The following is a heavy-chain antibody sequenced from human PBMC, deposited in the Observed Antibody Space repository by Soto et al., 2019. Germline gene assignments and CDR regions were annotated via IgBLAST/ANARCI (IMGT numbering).Heavy chain of an antibody. CDR3: ARDNGRPQLGGNYYYITDV. V-gene: IGHV1-69*12. CDR2: IIPLFRTP. CDR1: GGTFSSYA. Sequence: QVQLVQSGAEVKEPGSSVKVSCQASGGTFSSYALSWVRQAPVQGLEWMGGIIPLFRTPDYAQKFQGRVTITADESTSTAYMELSSLRSEDTAIYYCARDNGRPQLGGNYYYITDVWGQGTTITVSS. D-gene: IGHD3-3*02. J-gene: IGHJ6*02.